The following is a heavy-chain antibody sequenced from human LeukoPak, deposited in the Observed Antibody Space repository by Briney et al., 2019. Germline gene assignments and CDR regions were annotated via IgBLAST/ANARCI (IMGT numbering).Heavy chain of an antibody. V-gene: IGHV3-66*04. CDR3: ARRGNYYGSGSNNWFDP. CDR1: GFTVSSNY. Sequence: SGGSLRLSCAASGFTVSSNYMSWVRQAPGKGLEWVSVIYSSGSTYYADSVKGRFTISRDNSKNTLYLQMNSLRAEDTAVYYCARRGNYYGSGSNNWFDPWGQGTLVTVSS. J-gene: IGHJ5*02. CDR2: IYSSGST. D-gene: IGHD3-10*01.